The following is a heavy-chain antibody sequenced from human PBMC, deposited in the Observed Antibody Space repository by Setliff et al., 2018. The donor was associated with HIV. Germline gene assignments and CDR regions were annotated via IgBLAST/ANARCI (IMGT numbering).Heavy chain of an antibody. CDR3: ARDPPGSGFHLDY. J-gene: IGHJ4*02. V-gene: IGHV3-21*01. Sequence: PGESLKISCAASGFIFSNYRMNWVRQAPGKGLEWVSSISSSSTYTFYADSVKGRFTISRDNAKNSLYLQMNSLRAEDTAVYYCARDPPGSGFHLDYWGQGTPVTVSS. CDR1: GFIFSNYR. CDR2: ISSSSTYT. D-gene: IGHD5-12*01.